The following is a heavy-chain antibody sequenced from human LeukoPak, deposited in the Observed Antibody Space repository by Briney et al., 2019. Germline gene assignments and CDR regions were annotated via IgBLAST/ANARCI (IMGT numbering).Heavy chain of an antibody. V-gene: IGHV1-2*02. D-gene: IGHD6-13*01. CDR2: INPNSGGT. J-gene: IGHJ4*02. CDR3: AISRGPGIAAAGTGYFDY. CDR1: GYTFTGYY. Sequence: ASVKVSCKASGYTFTGYYMHWVRQAPGQGLEWMGWINPNSGGTNYAQKFQGRVTMTRDTSISTAYMELSRLRSDDTAVNYCAISRGPGIAAAGTGYFDYWGQGTLVTVSS.